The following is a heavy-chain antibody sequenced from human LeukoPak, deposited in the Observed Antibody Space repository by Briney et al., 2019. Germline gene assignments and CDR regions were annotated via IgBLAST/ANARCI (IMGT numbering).Heavy chain of an antibody. CDR1: GGTFSSYA. CDR2: IIPIFGTA. CDR3: ARDPSYGLGLDY. V-gene: IGHV1-69*06. J-gene: IGHJ4*02. Sequence: SVKVSCKASGGTFSSYAISWVRQAPGQGLEWMGGIIPIFGTANYAQKFQGRVTITADKSTSTAYMELSSLRSEDTAVSYCARDPSYGLGLDYWGQGTLVTVSS. D-gene: IGHD5-18*01.